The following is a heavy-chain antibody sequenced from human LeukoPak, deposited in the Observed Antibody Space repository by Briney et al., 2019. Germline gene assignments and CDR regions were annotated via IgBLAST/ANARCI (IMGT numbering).Heavy chain of an antibody. D-gene: IGHD2-8*01. Sequence: SETLSLTCTVPGGSISRYYGSGIRQPPGKGVGGIGEIYLSGRTNYSPSRKDRACISVDTSKNQSSLKLSSVTAADTAVYSCAKDRCSNGIGCLYYYMAVWGKGTMVTISS. CDR1: GGSISRYY. CDR2: IYLSGRT. V-gene: IGHV4-59*12. CDR3: AKDRCSNGIGCLYYYMAV. J-gene: IGHJ6*03.